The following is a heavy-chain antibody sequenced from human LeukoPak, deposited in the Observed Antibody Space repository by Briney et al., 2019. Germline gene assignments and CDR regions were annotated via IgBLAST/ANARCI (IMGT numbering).Heavy chain of an antibody. J-gene: IGHJ4*02. D-gene: IGHD6-13*01. CDR3: PRDRIIAAAGTSLGY. CDR1: GFTFSNYW. Sequence: GSLRLSCAASGFTFSNYWMHWVRQAPGKGLVWFSRFNSEGTSTTYADSVKGRYTISRDKDKNTLYLQMNSLRAEDTAVYYCPRDRIIAAAGTSLGYWGQGALVTVSS. CDR2: FNSEGTST. V-gene: IGHV3-74*01.